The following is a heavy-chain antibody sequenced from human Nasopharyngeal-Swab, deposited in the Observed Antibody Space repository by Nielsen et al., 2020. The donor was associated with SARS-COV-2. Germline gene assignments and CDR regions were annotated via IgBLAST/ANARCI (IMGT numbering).Heavy chain of an antibody. CDR1: GFTFSNYS. V-gene: IGHV3-21*01. CDR3: ARDGFGESPYYYYGMDV. CDR2: ISSSTSYI. Sequence: GGSLRLSCAASGFTFSNYSMNWVRQAPGKGLEWVSSISSSTSYIYYADSVEGRFTISRDNAKNSLYLQMNSLRAEDTAVYYCARDGFGESPYYYYGMDVWGQGTTVTVSS. J-gene: IGHJ6*02. D-gene: IGHD3-10*01.